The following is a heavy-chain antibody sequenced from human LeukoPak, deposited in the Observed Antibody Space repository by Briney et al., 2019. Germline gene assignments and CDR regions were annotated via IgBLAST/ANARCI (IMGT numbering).Heavy chain of an antibody. CDR2: ISSNGGST. CDR3: ARDAHIVRGVNPLDY. CDR1: GFTFSSYA. Sequence: GGSLRLSCSASGFTFSSYAMHWVRQAPGEGLEYVSAISSNGGSTYYADSVKGRFTISRDNSKNTLYLQMNSLRDEDTAVYYCARDAHIVRGVNPLDYWGQGTLVTVSS. J-gene: IGHJ4*02. D-gene: IGHD3-10*01. V-gene: IGHV3-64*04.